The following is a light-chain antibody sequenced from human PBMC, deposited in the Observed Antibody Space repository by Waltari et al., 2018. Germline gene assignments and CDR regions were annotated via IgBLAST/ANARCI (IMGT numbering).Light chain of an antibody. J-gene: IGLJ3*02. Sequence: QLVLTQSPSASASLGASVKLTCPLSSGHSPNIIPWLQQQPEKGPRFLMNVKSDGSHNKGVGIPDRFSGSSSGAERYLTISSLQSEDEADYYCQTGGHGTWVFGGGTRLTVL. CDR2: VKSDGSH. CDR1: SGHSPNI. V-gene: IGLV4-69*01. CDR3: QTGGHGTWV.